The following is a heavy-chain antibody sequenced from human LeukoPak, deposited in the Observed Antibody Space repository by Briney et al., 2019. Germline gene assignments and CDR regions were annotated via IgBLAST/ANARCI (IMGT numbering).Heavy chain of an antibody. Sequence: SETLSLTCAVYGGSFSGYYWSWIRQPPGKGLEWIGEINHSGSTNYNPSLKSRVTISVDTSKNQFSLKLSSVTAADTAMYYCARVGDYALKDWGQGTLVTVSS. CDR3: ARVGDYALKD. J-gene: IGHJ4*02. V-gene: IGHV4-34*01. CDR1: GGSFSGYY. CDR2: INHSGST. D-gene: IGHD4-17*01.